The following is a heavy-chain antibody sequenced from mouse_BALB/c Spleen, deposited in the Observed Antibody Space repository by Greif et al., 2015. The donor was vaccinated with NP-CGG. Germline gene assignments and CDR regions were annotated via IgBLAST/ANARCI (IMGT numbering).Heavy chain of an antibody. V-gene: IGHV7-3*02. Sequence: EVHLVESGGGLVQPGGSLRLSCATSGFTFTDYYMSWVRQPPGKALEWLGFIRNKANGYTTEYSASVKGRFTISRDNSQSILDLQMNTLRAEDSATYYCARDLYSLDDWGQGTSVTVSS. CDR3: ARDLYSLDD. D-gene: IGHD2-12*01. CDR1: GFTFTDYY. CDR2: IRNKANGYTT. J-gene: IGHJ4*01.